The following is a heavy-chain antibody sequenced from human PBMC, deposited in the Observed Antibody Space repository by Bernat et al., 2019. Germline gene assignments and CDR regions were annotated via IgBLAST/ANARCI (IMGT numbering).Heavy chain of an antibody. V-gene: IGHV1-46*01. Sequence: QVQLVQSGAEVKKPGASVKVSCKASGYTFTSYYMHWVRQAPGQGLEWMGIINPSGGSTSYAQKFQGRVTMTRDTSTSTVYRELSSLRSEDTAVYYCARSSITIFGVVIEAGLFDYWGQGTLVTVSS. J-gene: IGHJ4*02. CDR2: INPSGGST. CDR1: GYTFTSYY. CDR3: ARSSITIFGVVIEAGLFDY. D-gene: IGHD3-3*01.